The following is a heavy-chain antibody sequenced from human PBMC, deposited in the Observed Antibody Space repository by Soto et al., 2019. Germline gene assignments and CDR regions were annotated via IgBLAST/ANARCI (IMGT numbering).Heavy chain of an antibody. V-gene: IGHV1-18*01. CDR3: AREGPAPYYYYGMDV. CDR2: ISGYNGNT. Sequence: QVQLVQSGGEVKKPGASVKVSCKTSGYSFTTYGISWVRQAPGQGLECMGWISGYNGNTNYAQKFQGRVTRTTDTSTSTAYMELRSLRSDDTAVYYCAREGPAPYYYYGMDVWGQGSTVAVSS. J-gene: IGHJ6*02. CDR1: GYSFTTYG.